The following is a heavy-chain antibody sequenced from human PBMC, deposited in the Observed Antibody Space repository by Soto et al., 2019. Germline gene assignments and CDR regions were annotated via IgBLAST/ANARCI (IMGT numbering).Heavy chain of an antibody. CDR3: ARTRSYCSSTSCYGRFDP. CDR1: VYSISSSNW. J-gene: IGHJ5*02. Sequence: PSETLSFTCAVSVYSISSSNWWVWIRHPPGKGLDWVGYIYYSGSTYYNPSLKSRVTMSVDTSKNQFSLKLSSVTAVDTAVYYCARTRSYCSSTSCYGRFDPWGQGTMVTVSS. D-gene: IGHD2-2*01. V-gene: IGHV4-28*01. CDR2: IYYSGST.